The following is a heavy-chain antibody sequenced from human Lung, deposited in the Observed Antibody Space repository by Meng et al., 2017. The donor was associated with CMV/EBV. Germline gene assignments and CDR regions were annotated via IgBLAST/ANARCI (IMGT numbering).Heavy chain of an antibody. Sequence: HLPGSAPRRVSPSQTLAHTCTVPSCSIISGDYYLILNCWPQGNGLECSGNINCSGSTNYNPSRKSRVTISVDTSKNQFSRKLSSVTAADTAVYYCARALDTAMVTFDYWGQGTLVTVSS. CDR1: SCSIISGDYY. D-gene: IGHD5-18*01. CDR2: INCSGST. J-gene: IGHJ4*02. CDR3: ARALDTAMVTFDY. V-gene: IGHV4-30-4*08.